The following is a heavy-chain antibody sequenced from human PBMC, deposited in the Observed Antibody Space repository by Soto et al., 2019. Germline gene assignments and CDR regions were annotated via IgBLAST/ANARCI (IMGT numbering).Heavy chain of an antibody. Sequence: LRLSCAASVFTFSSYEMNWVRQAPGKGLEWVSYISSSGSTIYYADSVKGRFTISRDNAKNSPYLQMNSLRAEDTAVYYCAREVPRSDYWGQGTLVTVSS. V-gene: IGHV3-48*03. CDR1: VFTFSSYE. J-gene: IGHJ4*02. CDR2: ISSSGSTI. CDR3: AREVPRSDY.